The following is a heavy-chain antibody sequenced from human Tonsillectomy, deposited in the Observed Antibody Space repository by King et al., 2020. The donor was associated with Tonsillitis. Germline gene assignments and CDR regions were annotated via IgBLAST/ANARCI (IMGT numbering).Heavy chain of an antibody. CDR2: INPSTGGT. CDR3: VREVGAGFPDY. Sequence: VQLVESGAEVQKPGASVNVSCRTSGDTFANHYIHWVRQAPGQGLEWMVRINPSTGGTTYGQKFQGRVAMTRDTSTRTVYMELMSLTSEDTAVYYCVREVGAGFPDYWGQGTLVTVSS. D-gene: IGHD1-26*01. CDR1: GDTFANHY. J-gene: IGHJ4*02. V-gene: IGHV1-46*01.